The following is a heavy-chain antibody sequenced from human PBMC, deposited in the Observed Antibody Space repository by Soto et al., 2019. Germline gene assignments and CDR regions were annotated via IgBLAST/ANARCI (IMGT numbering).Heavy chain of an antibody. CDR3: ASGYSSSWYVVDY. V-gene: IGHV3-30-3*01. CDR2: ISYDGSNK. J-gene: IGHJ4*02. D-gene: IGHD6-13*01. Sequence: GGSLRLSCAASGFTFSSYAMHWVRQAPGKGLEWVAVISYDGSNKYYADSVKGRFTISRDNSKNTLYLQMNSLRAEDTAVYYCASGYSSSWYVVDYWGQGTLVTVSS. CDR1: GFTFSSYA.